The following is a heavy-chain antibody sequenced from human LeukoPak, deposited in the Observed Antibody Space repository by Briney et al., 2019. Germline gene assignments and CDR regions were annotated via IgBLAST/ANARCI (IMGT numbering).Heavy chain of an antibody. J-gene: IGHJ3*02. CDR1: GFTFSDYY. D-gene: IGHD3-22*01. Sequence: PGGSLRLSCAASGFTFSDYYMSWIRQAPGKGLEWVSYISSSGSTIYYADSVKGRFTISRDNAKNSLYLQTNSLRAEDTAVYYCARDQRRVQPPFYDSSGLIAFDIWGQGTMVTVSS. CDR2: ISSSGSTI. CDR3: ARDQRRVQPPFYDSSGLIAFDI. V-gene: IGHV3-11*01.